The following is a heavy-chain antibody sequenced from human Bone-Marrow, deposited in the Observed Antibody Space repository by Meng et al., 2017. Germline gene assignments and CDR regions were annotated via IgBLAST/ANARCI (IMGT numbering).Heavy chain of an antibody. Sequence: GESLKISCAASGFTFSSYAMHWVRQAPGKGLEWVAVISYDGSNKYYADSVKGRFTISRDNSKNTLYLQMNSLRAEDTAVYYCAREEGTVVTQEGAFDIWGQGTMVTVSS. J-gene: IGHJ3*02. CDR2: ISYDGSNK. CDR1: GFTFSSYA. CDR3: AREEGTVVTQEGAFDI. V-gene: IGHV3-30*04. D-gene: IGHD4-23*01.